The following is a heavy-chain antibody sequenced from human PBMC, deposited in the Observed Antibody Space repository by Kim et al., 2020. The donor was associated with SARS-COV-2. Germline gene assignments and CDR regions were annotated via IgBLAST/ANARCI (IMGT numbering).Heavy chain of an antibody. Sequence: SVKGRFIISRDDSKRIAYLQMNSLKTEDTAVYYCTRGYYYDSSGQQCFDYWGQGTLVTVSS. D-gene: IGHD3-22*01. J-gene: IGHJ4*02. V-gene: IGHV3-49*02. CDR3: TRGYYYDSSGQQCFDY.